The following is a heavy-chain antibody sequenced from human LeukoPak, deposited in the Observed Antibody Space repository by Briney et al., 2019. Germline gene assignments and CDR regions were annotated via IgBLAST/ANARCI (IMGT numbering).Heavy chain of an antibody. V-gene: IGHV3-48*04. D-gene: IGHD6-19*01. J-gene: IGHJ4*02. CDR3: ARTGEWLVGEDY. CDR1: GFTFSSYS. Sequence: PGGSLRLSCAASGFTFSSYSMNWVRQAPGKGLEWVSYISSSGSTIYYADSVKGRFTISRDNAKNSLYLQMNSLRAEDTAVYYCARTGEWLVGEDYWGQGTLVTVSS. CDR2: ISSSGSTI.